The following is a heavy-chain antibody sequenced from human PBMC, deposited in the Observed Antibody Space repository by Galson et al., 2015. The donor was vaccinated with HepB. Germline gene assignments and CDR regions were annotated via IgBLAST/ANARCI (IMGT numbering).Heavy chain of an antibody. V-gene: IGHV3-23*01. CDR1: GFTFNSYA. CDR2: ISGTGDST. Sequence: SLRLSCAASGFTFNSYAMSWVRQAPGTGLEWVSRISGTGDSTNHADSVKGRFTISRDNSKNTLYLQMNSLRAEDTAVYYCAKVDIVVVPAGNHYYYYGMDVWGQGTTVTVSS. J-gene: IGHJ6*02. D-gene: IGHD2-2*01. CDR3: AKVDIVVVPAGNHYYYYGMDV.